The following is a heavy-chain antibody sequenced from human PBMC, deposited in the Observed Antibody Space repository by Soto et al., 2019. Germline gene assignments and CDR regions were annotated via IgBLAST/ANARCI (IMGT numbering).Heavy chain of an antibody. V-gene: IGHV1-3*01. CDR3: ARGGLALIDV. CDR2: INAGNGNT. J-gene: IGHJ6*02. CDR1: GYTFTSYA. Sequence: QVQVVQSGAEVKKPGASVKVSCKASGYTFTSYAMHWVRQAPGQRLEWMGWINAGNGNTKYSQKFQGRVNITRDTSASTAYMELRSLCSDATALYYCARGGLALIDVWGLGTTVSVSS. D-gene: IGHD2-21*01.